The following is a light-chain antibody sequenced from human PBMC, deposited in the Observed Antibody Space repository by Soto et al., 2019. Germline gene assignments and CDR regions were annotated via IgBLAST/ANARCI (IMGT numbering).Light chain of an antibody. V-gene: IGKV4-1*01. J-gene: IGKJ5*01. CDR1: QSVLYSSNNKNY. Sequence: DIVMTQSPDSLAVSLGERATINCKSSQSVLYSSNNKNYLAWYQQKPGQPPKLLIYWASTRESGVPDRFSGSGSGTDFTLTISILQAEEVAVYYCQQYYSTPTFGQGTRLESK. CDR2: WAS. CDR3: QQYYSTPT.